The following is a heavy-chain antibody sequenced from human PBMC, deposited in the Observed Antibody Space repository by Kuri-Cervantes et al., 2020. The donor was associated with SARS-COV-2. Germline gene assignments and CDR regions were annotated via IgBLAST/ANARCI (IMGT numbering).Heavy chain of an antibody. D-gene: IGHD1-1*01. J-gene: IGHJ6*03. Sequence: GGSLRLSCTASGFTVSSNYMSWVRQAPGKGLEWVSVIYSGGSTYYADSVKGRFTISRDNSKNTLYLQMNSLRAEDRALYYCARSRSPPQLERRYYYYYYMDVWGKGTTVTVSS. V-gene: IGHV3-66*02. CDR2: IYSGGST. CDR1: GFTVSSNY. CDR3: ARSRSPPQLERRYYYYYYMDV.